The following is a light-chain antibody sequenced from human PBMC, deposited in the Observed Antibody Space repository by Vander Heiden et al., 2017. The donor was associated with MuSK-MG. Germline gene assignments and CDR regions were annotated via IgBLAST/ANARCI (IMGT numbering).Light chain of an antibody. Sequence: IVMTQSPLSLPVTPGEPASISCRSNESLLHSNGYTYLDWYLQKPGQSPHLLIYLGFNRAAGVPDRFSGSGSGTDFTLKIRRVEAEDLGVFYCMQALQTPRTFGQGTRLEIK. CDR3: MQALQTPRT. J-gene: IGKJ2*01. CDR2: LGF. CDR1: ESLLHSNGYTY. V-gene: IGKV2-28*01.